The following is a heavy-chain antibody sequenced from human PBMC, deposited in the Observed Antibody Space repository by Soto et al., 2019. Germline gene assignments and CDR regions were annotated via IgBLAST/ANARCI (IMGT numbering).Heavy chain of an antibody. J-gene: IGHJ6*03. CDR2: ISGSGGST. Sequence: GGSLRLSCAVSGFTFSSYAMNWVRQAPGKGLEWVSSISGSGGSTWYADSVKGRFTISRDNSKNTLNLQMNSLRAEDTAVYYCAKDSNYYYMDVWGKGTTVTVSS. CDR3: AKDSNYYYMDV. V-gene: IGHV3-23*01. D-gene: IGHD3-3*02. CDR1: GFTFSSYA.